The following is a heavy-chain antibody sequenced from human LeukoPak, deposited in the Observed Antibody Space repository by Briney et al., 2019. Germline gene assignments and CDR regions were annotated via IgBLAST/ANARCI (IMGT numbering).Heavy chain of an antibody. D-gene: IGHD3-22*01. CDR2: ISSGGSFI. Sequence: GGSLRLSCAASGTTFSDSYMTWIRQAPGQGLEWVSYISSGGSFIYYADSVKGRFTISRDNAKNSLYLQMNSLRAEDTAVYYCARTPHYYDTSGYYVDYWGQGTLVTVSS. J-gene: IGHJ4*02. CDR3: ARTPHYYDTSGYYVDY. CDR1: GTTFSDSY. V-gene: IGHV3-11*01.